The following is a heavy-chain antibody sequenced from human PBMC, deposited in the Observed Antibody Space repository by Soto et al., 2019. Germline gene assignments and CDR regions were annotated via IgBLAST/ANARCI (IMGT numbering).Heavy chain of an antibody. D-gene: IGHD3-10*01. Sequence: QVQLVQSGAEVKRPGSSEKVSCKASGGIFSTYAISWLRQAPGQGLEWMGGIIPLFGKPNYAQRFQGRVTITADESTSTAYMELSRLRSEDTAVYYCARDRDDYGSGNYYNRIDFWGQGTLVTVSS. CDR1: GGIFSTYA. V-gene: IGHV1-69*01. CDR3: ARDRDDYGSGNYYNRIDF. J-gene: IGHJ4*02. CDR2: IIPLFGKP.